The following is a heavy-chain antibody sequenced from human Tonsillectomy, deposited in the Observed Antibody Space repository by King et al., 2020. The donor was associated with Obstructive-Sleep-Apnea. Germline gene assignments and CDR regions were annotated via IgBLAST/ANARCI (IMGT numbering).Heavy chain of an antibody. J-gene: IGHJ4*02. Sequence: VQLVESGGGLVKPGGSLRLSCAASGFTFINAWMSWVRQAPGKGLEWVGRIKSKTDGGTTDYAAPVKGRFTISRDDSKNTLYLQMNSLKTEDTAVYYCTTIYSYGPLAFDYWGQGTLVTVSS. CDR1: GFTFINAW. V-gene: IGHV3-15*01. D-gene: IGHD5-18*01. CDR2: IKSKTDGGTT. CDR3: TTIYSYGPLAFDY.